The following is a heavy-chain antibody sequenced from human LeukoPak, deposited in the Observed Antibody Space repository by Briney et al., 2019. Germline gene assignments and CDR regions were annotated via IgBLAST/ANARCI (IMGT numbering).Heavy chain of an antibody. CDR3: AKVCLCTSSCLFGGYMDV. CDR2: TNSADESK. CDR1: GFSFNIYS. J-gene: IGHJ6*03. Sequence: GGSLRLSCAASGFSFNIYSMYWVRQAPGKGLEWVSITNSADESKYYADSVKGRFTISRDNSKNTLYLQMNSLRAEDTAVYFCAKVCLCTSSCLFGGYMDVWGKGPTVTVSS. D-gene: IGHD2-8*01. V-gene: IGHV3-23*01.